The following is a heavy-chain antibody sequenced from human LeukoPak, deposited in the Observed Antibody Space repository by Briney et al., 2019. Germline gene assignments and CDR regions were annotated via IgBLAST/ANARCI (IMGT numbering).Heavy chain of an antibody. CDR3: AKSYSSSWSHFFDY. CDR2: ISGSGGST. Sequence: GGSLRLTCPASEFTFSSYAMSGVRQAPGKGQEWVSAISGSGGSTYYADSVKGRFTISRDNSKNPLYLQMNSLRAEDTAVYYCAKSYSSSWSHFFDYWGQGTLVTVSS. CDR1: EFTFSSYA. V-gene: IGHV3-23*01. J-gene: IGHJ4*02. D-gene: IGHD6-13*01.